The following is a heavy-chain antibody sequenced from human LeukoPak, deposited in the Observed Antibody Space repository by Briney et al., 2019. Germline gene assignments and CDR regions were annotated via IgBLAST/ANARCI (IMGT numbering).Heavy chain of an antibody. V-gene: IGHV4-61*01. Sequence: PSETLSLTCTVSGGSVSSGSYYWSWIRQPPGKGLEWIGYIYYSGSTNYNPSLKSQVTISVDTSKNQFSLKLSSVTAADTAVYYCARGSSGWYNYWGQGTLVTVSS. J-gene: IGHJ4*02. CDR2: IYYSGST. CDR3: ARGSSGWYNY. CDR1: GGSVSSGSYY. D-gene: IGHD6-19*01.